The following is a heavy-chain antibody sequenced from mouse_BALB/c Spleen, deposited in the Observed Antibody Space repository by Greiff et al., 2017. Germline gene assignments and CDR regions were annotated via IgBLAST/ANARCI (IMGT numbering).Heavy chain of an antibody. J-gene: IGHJ4*01. CDR1: GFTFSSFG. CDR3: ARWGYDRYYYAMDY. Sequence: EVKLVASGGGLVQPGGSRKLSCAASGFTFSSFGMHWVRQAPEKGLEWVAYISSGSSTIYYADTVKGRFTISRDNPKNTLFLQMTSLRSEDTAMYYCARWGYDRYYYAMDYWGQGTSVTVSS. CDR2: ISSGSSTI. D-gene: IGHD2-3*01. V-gene: IGHV5-17*02.